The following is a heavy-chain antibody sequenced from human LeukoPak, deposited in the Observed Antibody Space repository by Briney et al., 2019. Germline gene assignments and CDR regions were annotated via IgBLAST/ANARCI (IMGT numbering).Heavy chain of an antibody. J-gene: IGHJ4*02. CDR3: ARDEGVVVAAGEFFDY. CDR1: GGTFSSYA. Sequence: SVKVSCKASGGTFSSYAISWVRQAPGQGLEWMGRIIPILGIANYAQKFQGRVTITADKSTSTAYMELSSLRSEDTAVYYCARDEGVVVAAGEFFDYWGQETLSPSPQ. D-gene: IGHD2-15*01. CDR2: IIPILGIA. V-gene: IGHV1-69*04.